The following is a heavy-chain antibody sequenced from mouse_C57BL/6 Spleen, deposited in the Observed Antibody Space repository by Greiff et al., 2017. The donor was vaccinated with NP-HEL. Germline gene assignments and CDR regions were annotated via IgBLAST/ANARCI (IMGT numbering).Heavy chain of an antibody. CDR1: GYTFTSYW. D-gene: IGHD1-1*01. V-gene: IGHV1-55*01. Sequence: QVQLKQPGAELVKPGASVKMSCKASGYTFTSYWLTWVKQRPGQGLEWIGDIYPGSGSTNYNEKFKRKATLTVDTSSSTAYMQLSSLPSDDSAVYYCARGVTTVFPYDYWGKGTTLTVSS. J-gene: IGHJ2*01. CDR3: ARGVTTVFPYDY. CDR2: IYPGSGST.